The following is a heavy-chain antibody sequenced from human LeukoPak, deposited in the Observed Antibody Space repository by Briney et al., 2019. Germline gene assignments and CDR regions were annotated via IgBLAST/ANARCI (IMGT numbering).Heavy chain of an antibody. J-gene: IGHJ4*02. CDR2: ISSSGSTI. Sequence: GGSLRLSCAVSGFTFSSYEMNWVRQAPGKGLEWVSYISSSGSTIYYADSVKGRFTISRDNSENTLYLQMNSLRAEDTAVYYCAKDGRKERAGRAGDFFDYWGQGTLVTVSS. V-gene: IGHV3-48*03. CDR1: GFTFSSYE. D-gene: IGHD1-1*01. CDR3: AKDGRKERAGRAGDFFDY.